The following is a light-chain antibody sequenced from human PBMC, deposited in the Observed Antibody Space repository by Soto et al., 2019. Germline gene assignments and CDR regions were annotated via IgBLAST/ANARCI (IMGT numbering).Light chain of an antibody. CDR2: GAS. CDR1: QSVSGN. V-gene: IGKV3-15*01. Sequence: EIVMTQSPATLSVSPGERATLSCRASQSVSGNLAWYQQKPGQAPRLLIYGASTRATGIPARFSGSGTGTEFTLTISSLQSEDFAVYYCQQYNNWPRTFGQGTKVEIK. J-gene: IGKJ1*01. CDR3: QQYNNWPRT.